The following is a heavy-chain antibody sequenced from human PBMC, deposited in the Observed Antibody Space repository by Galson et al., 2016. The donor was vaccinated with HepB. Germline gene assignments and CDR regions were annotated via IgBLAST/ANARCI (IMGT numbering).Heavy chain of an antibody. CDR3: ARGLQTGVYPTSNWFDP. J-gene: IGHJ5*02. D-gene: IGHD4-11*01. V-gene: IGHV4-59*01. CDR2: IYYSGST. CDR1: GGSISSYY. Sequence: ETLSLTCTVSGGSISSYYWSWIRQPPGKGLEWIGYIYYSGSTNYNPSLKSRVTISVDTSKNQFSLKLSSATAADTAVYYCARGLQTGVYPTSNWFDPWGQGTLVTVSS.